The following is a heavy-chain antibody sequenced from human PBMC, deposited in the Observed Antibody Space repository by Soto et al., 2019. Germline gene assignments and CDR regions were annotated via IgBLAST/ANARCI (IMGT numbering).Heavy chain of an antibody. CDR1: GGTISSYA. J-gene: IGHJ4*02. CDR3: ARAVAQDISGWYDDN. D-gene: IGHD6-19*01. Sequence: QVQLLQSGPEVKKPGSSVKVSCKASGGTISSYAISWVRQAPGQGLEWMGGIIPIFRTPNYAQKFQGRVTITADDSVTTAYMELSSLRSEDTAVYYCARAVAQDISGWYDDNWGQGTLITVSS. V-gene: IGHV1-69*12. CDR2: IIPIFRTP.